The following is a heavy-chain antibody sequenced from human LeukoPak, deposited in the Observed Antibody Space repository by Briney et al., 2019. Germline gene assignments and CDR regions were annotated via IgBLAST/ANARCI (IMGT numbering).Heavy chain of an antibody. Sequence: ASVKVSCKASGYTFTGYYMHWDRQPPGQGLEWMGWINPNSGGTNYAQKFQGRVTMTRDTSISTAYMELSRLRSDDTAVYYCARAYSSSWRPEFDYWGQGTLVTVSS. CDR2: INPNSGGT. J-gene: IGHJ4*02. CDR3: ARAYSSSWRPEFDY. CDR1: GYTFTGYY. V-gene: IGHV1-2*02. D-gene: IGHD6-13*01.